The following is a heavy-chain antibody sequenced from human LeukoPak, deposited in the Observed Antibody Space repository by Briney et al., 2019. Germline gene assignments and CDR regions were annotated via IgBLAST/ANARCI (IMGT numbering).Heavy chain of an antibody. CDR3: ATGVVVIPAAMNF. CDR2: INGNSVGST. Sequence: GTSVKVSCKASGYRFTGYHIHWVRQAPGQGLEWMGWINGNSVGSTKYARKFQGRVTMIRDASISTAYMELNRLTSDDTAVYYCATGVVVIPAAMNFWGQGTLVAVSS. J-gene: IGHJ4*02. D-gene: IGHD2-2*01. V-gene: IGHV1-2*02. CDR1: GYRFTGYH.